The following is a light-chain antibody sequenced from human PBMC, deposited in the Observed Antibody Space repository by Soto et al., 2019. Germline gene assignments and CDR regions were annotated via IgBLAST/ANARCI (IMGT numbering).Light chain of an antibody. J-gene: IGKJ2*01. CDR3: QQYDTLPHT. CDR1: QTMRSSH. Sequence: EIVLTQYPGTLSLSPGERATLSCRASQTMRSSHLAWYQQKPGQAPRLLIYGASTRTFDVPDRFSGSGSGTNFTLTTSSVQPDDFATYHCQQYDTLPHTFGQGTKLEIK. V-gene: IGKV3-20*01. CDR2: GAS.